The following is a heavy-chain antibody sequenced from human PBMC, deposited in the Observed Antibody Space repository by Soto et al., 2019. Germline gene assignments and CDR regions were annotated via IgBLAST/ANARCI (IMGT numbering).Heavy chain of an antibody. CDR1: GYTFTSYG. V-gene: IGHV1-18*01. CDR3: AIYSSSWPPEGYFDY. J-gene: IGHJ4*02. Sequence: GASVKVSCKASGYTFTSYGISWVRQAPGQGLEWMGWISAYNGNTNYAQKLQGRVTMTTDTSTSTAYMELRSLRSDDTAVYYCAIYSSSWPPEGYFDYWGQGTLVTVSS. CDR2: ISAYNGNT. D-gene: IGHD6-13*01.